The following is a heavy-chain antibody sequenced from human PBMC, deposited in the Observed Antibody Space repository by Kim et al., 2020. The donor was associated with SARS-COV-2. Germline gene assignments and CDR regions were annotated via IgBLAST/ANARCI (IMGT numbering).Heavy chain of an antibody. V-gene: IGHV3-30*04. CDR1: GFTFSSYA. CDR3: ARDGFRITMIVVVISTFFDY. Sequence: GGSLRLSCAASGFTFSSYAMHWVRQAPGKGLEWLAVISYDGSNKYYADSVKGRFTISRDNSKNTLYLQMNSLRAEDTAVYYCARDGFRITMIVVVISTFFDYWGQGTLVTVSS. D-gene: IGHD3-22*01. J-gene: IGHJ4*02. CDR2: ISYDGSNK.